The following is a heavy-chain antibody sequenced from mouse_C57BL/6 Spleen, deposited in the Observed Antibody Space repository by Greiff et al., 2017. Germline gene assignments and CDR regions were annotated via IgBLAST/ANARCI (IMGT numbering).Heavy chain of an antibody. V-gene: IGHV1-15*01. J-gene: IGHJ4*01. CDR2: IDPETGGT. Sequence: QVQLQQSGAELVRPGASVTLSCKASGYTFTDYEMHWVKQTPVHGLEWIGAIDPETGGTAYNQKFKGKAILTADKSSSTAYMELRSLTSEDSAVYYCTRRYSLYAMDYWGQGTSVTVSS. CDR1: GYTFTDYE. D-gene: IGHD1-1*01. CDR3: TRRYSLYAMDY.